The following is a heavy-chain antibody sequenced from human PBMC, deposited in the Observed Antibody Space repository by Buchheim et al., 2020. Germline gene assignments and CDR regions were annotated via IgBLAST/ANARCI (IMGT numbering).Heavy chain of an antibody. V-gene: IGHV3-7*01. Sequence: EVQLVESGGGLVQPGGSLRLSCAASGFTFSSYWMSWVRQAPGKGLDWVANIKQDGSEKYYVDSVKGRFTISREHAKNSLYLQMNSLRAEDTAVYYCAREGSQKYYYYYYYMDVWGKGTT. CDR2: IKQDGSEK. J-gene: IGHJ6*03. CDR1: GFTFSSYW. CDR3: AREGSQKYYYYYYYMDV.